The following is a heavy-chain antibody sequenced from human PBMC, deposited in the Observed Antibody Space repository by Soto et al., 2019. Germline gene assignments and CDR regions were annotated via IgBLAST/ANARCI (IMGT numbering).Heavy chain of an antibody. J-gene: IGHJ4*02. CDR3: AKCGIWVGTWGHPNY. CDR2: ISGRGDNT. D-gene: IGHD3-16*01. Sequence: EVQLLESGGGLVQPGGSLRLSCVTSGFTFSRYAMSWVRQAPGKGLEWVSGISGRGDNTYYADSVKGRFTISRDNSKNTLYLQMDGLVAEDTAVYYCAKCGIWVGTWGHPNYWGQGTLVTVSS. CDR1: GFTFSRYA. V-gene: IGHV3-23*01.